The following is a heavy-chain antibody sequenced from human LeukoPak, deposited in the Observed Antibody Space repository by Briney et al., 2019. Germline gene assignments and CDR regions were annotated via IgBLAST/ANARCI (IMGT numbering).Heavy chain of an antibody. CDR1: RYTFTGYY. CDR2: INPNSGGT. J-gene: IGHJ4*02. V-gene: IGHV1-2*02. Sequence: ASVKVSCKASRYTFTGYYIHWVRQAPGQGLEWMGWINPNSGGTNYAQKFQGRVSMTRDTSISTAYMELSRLRSDDTAVYYCAIDWSWEQLSQFDYRGQGTLVSVSS. CDR3: AIDWSWEQLSQFDY. D-gene: IGHD1/OR15-1a*01.